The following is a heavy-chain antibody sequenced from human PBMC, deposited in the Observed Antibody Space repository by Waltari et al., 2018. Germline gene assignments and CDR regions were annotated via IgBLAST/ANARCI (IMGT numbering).Heavy chain of an antibody. CDR2: ISYDGSNQ. V-gene: IGHV3-30-3*01. CDR3: ARDEGDCSSTSCYSGMRAFDI. Sequence: QVQLVESGGGVVQPGRSLRLSCAASGFTFSSYAMHWVRQAPGKGLEWVAVISYDGSNQYYADSVKGRFTISRDNSKNTLYLQMNSLRAEDTAVYYCARDEGDCSSTSCYSGMRAFDIWGQGTMVTVSS. D-gene: IGHD2-2*02. CDR1: GFTFSSYA. J-gene: IGHJ3*02.